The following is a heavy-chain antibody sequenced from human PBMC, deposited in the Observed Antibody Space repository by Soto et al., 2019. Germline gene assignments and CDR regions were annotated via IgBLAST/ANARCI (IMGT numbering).Heavy chain of an antibody. Sequence: ASVKVSCKASGGTFSSYAISWVRQAPGQGLEWMGGIIPIFGTANYAQKFQGRVTITADESTSTAYMELSSLRSEDTAVYYCARGSVGYCSSTSCYTGFDYWGQGTLVTVSS. CDR3: ARGSVGYCSSTSCYTGFDY. J-gene: IGHJ4*02. D-gene: IGHD2-2*02. V-gene: IGHV1-69*13. CDR1: GGTFSSYA. CDR2: IIPIFGTA.